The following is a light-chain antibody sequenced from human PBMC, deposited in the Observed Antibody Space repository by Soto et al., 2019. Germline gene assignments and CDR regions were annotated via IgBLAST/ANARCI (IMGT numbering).Light chain of an antibody. V-gene: IGLV2-18*02. CDR3: SSYTRRSTVV. J-gene: IGLJ2*01. CDR1: SSDVGSYDR. Sequence: QSALTQPPSLSGSPGQSVTISCTGTSSDVGSYDRVSWYQQSPGTVPKLIIYEVNKRPSGVPDRFSGSKSGNTASLTISGLQAEDEADFYCSSYTRRSTVVIGGGTKLTVL. CDR2: EVN.